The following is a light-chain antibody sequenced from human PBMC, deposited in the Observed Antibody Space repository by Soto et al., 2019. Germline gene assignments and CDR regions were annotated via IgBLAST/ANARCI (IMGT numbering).Light chain of an antibody. CDR2: DVS. V-gene: IGLV2-14*03. J-gene: IGLJ1*01. CDR3: SSYTPSNTPQIA. Sequence: QSVLTQPASVSGSPGQSITISCTGTSSDVGGYNYVSWYQHHPGKAPKLMIFDVSNRPSGVSNRFSGSKSGNTASLTISGLQPEDEADYYCSSYTPSNTPQIAFGTGTKVTVL. CDR1: SSDVGGYNY.